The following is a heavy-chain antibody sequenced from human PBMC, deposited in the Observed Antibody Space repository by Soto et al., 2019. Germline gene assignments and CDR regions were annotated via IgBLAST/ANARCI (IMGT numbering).Heavy chain of an antibody. CDR2: IGIGSSTK. J-gene: IGHJ3*01. CDR3: ARDQLYYNDISGRPLNAFDV. V-gene: IGHV3-48*01. Sequence: AGSLRLSCAASGFTFRHYGMNWVRQAPGKGLEWVSYIGIGSSTKYYADSVKGRFTISRDNAKNSLYLQMNSLRAEDTAVYYCARDQLYYNDISGRPLNAFDVWGQGTMVTVSS. D-gene: IGHD3-22*01. CDR1: GFTFRHYG.